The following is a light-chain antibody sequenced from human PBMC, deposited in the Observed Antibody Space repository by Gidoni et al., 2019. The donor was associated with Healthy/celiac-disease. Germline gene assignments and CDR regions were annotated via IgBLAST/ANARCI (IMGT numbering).Light chain of an antibody. CDR3: QQRSNWPPLP. Sequence: EIVLTQSPATLSLSPAERATLACRASQSVSSYLAWYQQKPGQAPRLLIYDASNRSTGIPARFRGSGSGTDFTLTISRLEPEDFAVYYCQQRSNWPPLPFGGGTQVEIK. CDR1: QSVSSY. V-gene: IGKV3-11*01. J-gene: IGKJ4*01. CDR2: DAS.